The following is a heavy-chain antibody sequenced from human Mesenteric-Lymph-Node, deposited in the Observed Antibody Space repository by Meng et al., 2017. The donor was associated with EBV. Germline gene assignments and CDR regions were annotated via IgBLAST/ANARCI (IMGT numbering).Heavy chain of an antibody. CDR2: VYHSGST. Sequence: QLQPQDPGPGRLKPAWTLSLPFTVSGGSVSSTSYYWSWIRQPPGKRLEWIGYVYHSGSTNYNPSLKSRVTISVDTSKNQFSLNLYSVTAADTAVYYCARENPARGNWFDPWGQGALVTVSS. CDR3: ARENPARGNWFDP. CDR1: GGSVSSTSYY. D-gene: IGHD3-10*01. V-gene: IGHV4-61*01. J-gene: IGHJ5*02.